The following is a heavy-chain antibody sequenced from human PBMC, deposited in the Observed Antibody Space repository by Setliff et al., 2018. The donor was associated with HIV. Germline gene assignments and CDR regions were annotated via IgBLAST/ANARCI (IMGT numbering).Heavy chain of an antibody. V-gene: IGHV4-34*01. CDR1: GGSFSGYY. J-gene: IGHJ6*03. Sequence: SETLSLTCAVYGGSFSGYYWSWIRQPPGKGLEWIGEINHSGSTNYNPSLKSRVTISVDTSKNQFPLKLSAVTAADTAVYYCARYPAIPFYDSSGYYYRYYYYYMDFWGKGTTVTVSS. CDR3: ARYPAIPFYDSSGYYYRYYYYYMDF. D-gene: IGHD3-22*01. CDR2: INHSGST.